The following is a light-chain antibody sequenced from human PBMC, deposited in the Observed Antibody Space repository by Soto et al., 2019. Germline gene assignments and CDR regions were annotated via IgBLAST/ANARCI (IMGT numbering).Light chain of an antibody. J-gene: IGKJ1*01. Sequence: VMTQAPATLSVSPGEGATLSCRASQTVNNNVAWYQLKDGQVPRLLIYGASTRATDIPARFSGSGSGTEFTLTISSLQSEDFAVYYCQQYGSSPTTFGQGTKV. CDR1: QTVNNN. CDR3: QQYGSSPTT. CDR2: GAS. V-gene: IGKV3-15*01.